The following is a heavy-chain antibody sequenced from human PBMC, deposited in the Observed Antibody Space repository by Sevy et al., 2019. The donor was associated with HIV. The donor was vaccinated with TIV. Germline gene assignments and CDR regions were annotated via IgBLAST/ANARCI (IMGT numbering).Heavy chain of an antibody. D-gene: IGHD6-6*01. V-gene: IGHV4-34*01. CDR1: GGSFSGYY. Sequence: SETLSLTCAVYGGSFSGYYWSWIRQPPGKGLEWIGEINHSGSTNYNPSLKSRVTISVDTSKNQFSLKLSSVTAADTAVYYCARGQIAARRANWFDPWGQGTLVTVSS. J-gene: IGHJ5*02. CDR2: INHSGST. CDR3: ARGQIAARRANWFDP.